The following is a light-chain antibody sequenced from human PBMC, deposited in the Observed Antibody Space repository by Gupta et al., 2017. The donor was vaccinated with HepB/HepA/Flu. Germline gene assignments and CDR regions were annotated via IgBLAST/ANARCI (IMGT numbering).Light chain of an antibody. CDR3: QQSYSTPFT. CDR1: QSISSY. J-gene: IGKJ3*01. Sequence: DIQMTQSPSSLSASVGDSVTITCRASQSISSYLNWYQQKPGNAPKILIYAASSLQSGVPSRFSGSGSETDFTLTISSLQPEDFATYYCQQSYSTPFTFGPGTKVEIK. CDR2: AAS. V-gene: IGKV1-39*01.